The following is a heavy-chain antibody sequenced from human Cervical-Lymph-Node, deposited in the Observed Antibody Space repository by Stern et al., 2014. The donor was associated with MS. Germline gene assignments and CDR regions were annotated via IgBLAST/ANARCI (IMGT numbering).Heavy chain of an antibody. CDR3: ARGGYFDSSGYLSY. D-gene: IGHD3-22*01. Sequence: QVQLVQSGAEVKKPGASVKVSCKASGYTFTSYGMNWVRQAPGQRLEWMGWINAGNGKTKYSPKFQGRVTITRDTSANTAYMELSSLRSEDTAVYYCARGGYFDSSGYLSYWGQGTLVTVSS. J-gene: IGHJ4*02. CDR2: INAGNGKT. V-gene: IGHV1-3*01. CDR1: GYTFTSYG.